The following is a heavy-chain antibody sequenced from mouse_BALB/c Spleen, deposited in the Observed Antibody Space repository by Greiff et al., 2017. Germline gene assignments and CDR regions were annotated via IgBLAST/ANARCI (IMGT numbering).Heavy chain of an antibody. Sequence: EVQLVESGGGLVKPGGSLKLSCAASGFAFSSYDMSWVRQTPEKRLEWVAYISSGGGSTYYPDTVKGRFTISRDNAKNTLYLQMSSLKSEDTAMYYCAKHMEYYYGSSYYAMDYWGQGTSVTVSS. CDR1: GFAFSSYD. J-gene: IGHJ4*01. CDR2: ISSGGGST. D-gene: IGHD1-1*01. V-gene: IGHV5-12-1*01. CDR3: AKHMEYYYGSSYYAMDY.